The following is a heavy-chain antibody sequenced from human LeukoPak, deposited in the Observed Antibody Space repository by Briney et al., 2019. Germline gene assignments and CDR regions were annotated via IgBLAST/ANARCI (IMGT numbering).Heavy chain of an antibody. V-gene: IGHV4-61*02. CDR2: IYTSGST. Sequence: SETLSLTCTVSGGSISSGSYSWNWIRQPAGKGLEWIGRIYTSGSTNYNPSLKSRLTISVDASKNQFSLKLSSVTAADTAVYYCARENKSTVTTLRFFDIWGQGTMVTVSS. J-gene: IGHJ3*02. D-gene: IGHD4-17*01. CDR1: GGSISSGSYS. CDR3: ARENKSTVTTLRFFDI.